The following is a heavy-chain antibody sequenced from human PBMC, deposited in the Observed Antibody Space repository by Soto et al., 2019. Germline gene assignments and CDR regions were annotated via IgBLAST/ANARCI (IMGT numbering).Heavy chain of an antibody. CDR1: GFTFSDYY. J-gene: IGHJ4*02. CDR3: VGEGSAWARGY. Sequence: QPQLVESGGGLVKPGGSLRLSCAGSGFTFSDYYMSWIRQAPGKGLEWVSHISEGGTTIYYSDSVKGRFTVSRDDAKNSLSLQRNSMRVADTAVYYCVGEGSAWARGYWGQGTLVTVSS. V-gene: IGHV3-11*01. D-gene: IGHD3-10*01. CDR2: ISEGGTTI.